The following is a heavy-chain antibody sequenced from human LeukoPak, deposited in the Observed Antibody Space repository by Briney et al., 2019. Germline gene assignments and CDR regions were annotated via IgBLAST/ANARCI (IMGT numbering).Heavy chain of an antibody. D-gene: IGHD1-26*01. V-gene: IGHV4-39*07. CDR2: IYYSGST. Sequence: SETLSLTCTVSGGSISSYYWGWLRQPPGKGLEWIGCIYYSGSTYYNPSLKSRVTISVDTSKNQFSLKLSSVTAADTAVYYCASAPEWELLGSSAFDIWGQGTMVTVSS. CDR1: GGSISSYY. CDR3: ASAPEWELLGSSAFDI. J-gene: IGHJ3*02.